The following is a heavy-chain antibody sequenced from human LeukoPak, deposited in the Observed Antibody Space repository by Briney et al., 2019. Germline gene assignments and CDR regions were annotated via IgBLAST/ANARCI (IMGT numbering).Heavy chain of an antibody. J-gene: IGHJ4*02. Sequence: GGSLRLSCAASGFRFSSYEMNWVRQAPGKGLEWVGFIRSNLYGGTPEYAASVKGRFTISRDDSNSIAYLEMDSLKTDDTAVYYCTRDQTPYYWGQGTLVTVSS. CDR2: IRSNLYGGTP. CDR1: GFRFSSYE. V-gene: IGHV3-49*04. CDR3: TRDQTPYY.